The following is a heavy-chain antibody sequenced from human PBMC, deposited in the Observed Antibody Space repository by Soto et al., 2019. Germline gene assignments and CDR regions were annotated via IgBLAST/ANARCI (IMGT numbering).Heavy chain of an antibody. J-gene: IGHJ4*02. CDR3: ARLSEIYERY. V-gene: IGHV3-48*02. CDR1: GFTFRNYN. D-gene: IGHD1-26*01. Sequence: EVQLVESGGGLVQPGESLRLSCAGSGFTFRNYNMNWVRQAPGKGLEWVSFISSSGTVIYYADSVKGRFTISRDNAKNSLYRQMNSLRDEDTAVYYWARLSEIYERYWGQGTLVTVSS. CDR2: ISSSGTVI.